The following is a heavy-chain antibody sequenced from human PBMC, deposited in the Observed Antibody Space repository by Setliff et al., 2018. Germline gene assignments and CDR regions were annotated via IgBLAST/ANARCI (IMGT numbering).Heavy chain of an antibody. CDR2: IYTSWST. CDR3: ARDRSTVIRGVTSFFYYYMDV. CDR1: GDSISSRRNY. Sequence: SETLSLTCTVSGDSISSRRNYWGWFRQPAGKELEWIGQIYTSWSTNYNPSLKSRVTISLDTSKNQFSLSLTSVTAEDTAVYYCARDRSTVIRGVTSFFYYYMDVWGGGTTVTVSS. J-gene: IGHJ6*03. D-gene: IGHD3-10*01. V-gene: IGHV4-61*09.